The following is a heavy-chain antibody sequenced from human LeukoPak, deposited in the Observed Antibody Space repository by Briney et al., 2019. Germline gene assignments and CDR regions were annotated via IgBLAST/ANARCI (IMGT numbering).Heavy chain of an antibody. D-gene: IGHD3-3*01. CDR1: GGSISSGGYY. J-gene: IGHJ5*02. V-gene: IGHV4-30-2*01. CDR2: IYHSGST. Sequence: PSETLSLTCTVSGGSISSGGYYWSWIRQPPGKGLEWIGYIYHSGSTYYNPSLKSRVTISVDRSKNQFSLKLSSVTAADTAVYYCARDDVRGVNWAQGFDPWGQGTLVTVSS. CDR3: ARDDVRGVNWAQGFDP.